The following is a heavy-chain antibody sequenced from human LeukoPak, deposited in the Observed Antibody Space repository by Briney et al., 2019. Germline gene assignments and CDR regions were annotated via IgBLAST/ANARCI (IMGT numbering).Heavy chain of an antibody. Sequence: PGGSLRLSCAASGFTFSNAWMSWVRQAPGKGLEWVGRIKSKTDGGTTDYAAPVKGRFTISRDDSKNTLYLQMNSLKTEDTAVYYCTTPRDYDSSHRDYWGQGTLVTVSS. CDR3: TTPRDYDSSHRDY. D-gene: IGHD3-22*01. CDR2: IKSKTDGGTT. J-gene: IGHJ4*02. CDR1: GFTFSNAW. V-gene: IGHV3-15*01.